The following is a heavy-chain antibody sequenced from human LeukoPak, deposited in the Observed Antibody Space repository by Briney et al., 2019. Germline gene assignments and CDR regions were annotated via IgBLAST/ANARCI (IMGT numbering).Heavy chain of an antibody. V-gene: IGHV3-64*01. Sequence: GGSLRLSCAASGFTFNTYGMHWVRQAPGKGLEYVSGIGPDGGITYYAKSVKGRFTTSRDNSKSMVYLQMGSLTADDMAVYYCARGAQLTDYWGQGTLVTVSS. D-gene: IGHD6-13*01. CDR3: ARGAQLTDY. CDR2: IGPDGGIT. J-gene: IGHJ4*02. CDR1: GFTFNTYG.